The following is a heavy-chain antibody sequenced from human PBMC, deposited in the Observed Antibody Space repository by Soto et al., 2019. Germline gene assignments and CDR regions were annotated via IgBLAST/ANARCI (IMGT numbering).Heavy chain of an antibody. CDR3: ARDRGYSYALYYYYGMDV. D-gene: IGHD5-18*01. J-gene: IGHJ6*02. V-gene: IGHV4-34*01. Sequence: SETLSLTCAVYGGSFSGYYWSWIRQPPGKGLEWIGEINHSGSTNYNPSLKSRVTISVDTSKNQFSLKLCSVTAADTAVYYCARDRGYSYALYYYYGMDVWGQGTTVTVSS. CDR1: GGSFSGYY. CDR2: INHSGST.